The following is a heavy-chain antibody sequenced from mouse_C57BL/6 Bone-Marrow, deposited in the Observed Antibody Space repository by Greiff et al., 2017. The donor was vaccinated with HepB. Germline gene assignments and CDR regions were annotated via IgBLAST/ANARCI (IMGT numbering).Heavy chain of an antibody. CDR3: ARDDIWDYYGSVYYFDY. J-gene: IGHJ2*01. CDR1: GYTFTDHT. CDR2: IYPRDGST. Sequence: LVESDAELVKPGASVKISCKVSGYTFTDHTIHWMKQRPEQGLEWIGYIYPRDGSTKYNEKFKGKATLTADKSSSTAYMQLNSLTSEDSAVYFCARDDIWDYYGSVYYFDYWGQGTTLTVSS. D-gene: IGHD1-1*01. V-gene: IGHV1-78*01.